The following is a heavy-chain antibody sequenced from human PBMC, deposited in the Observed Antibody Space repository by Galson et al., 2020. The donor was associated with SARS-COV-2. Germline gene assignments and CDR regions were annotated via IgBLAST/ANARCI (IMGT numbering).Heavy chain of an antibody. D-gene: IGHD3-9*01. V-gene: IGHV2-70*04. J-gene: IGHJ3*02. CDR2: IDWDDDK. CDR1: GFSLSTSGMR. Sequence: SGPTLVKPTQTLTLTCTFSGFSLSTSGMRVSWIRQPPGKALEWLARIDWDDDKFYSTSLKTRLTISKDTSKNQVVLTMTNMDPVDTATYYCARSYYDSLTGYLAAFDIWGQGTMVTVSS. CDR3: ARSYYDSLTGYLAAFDI.